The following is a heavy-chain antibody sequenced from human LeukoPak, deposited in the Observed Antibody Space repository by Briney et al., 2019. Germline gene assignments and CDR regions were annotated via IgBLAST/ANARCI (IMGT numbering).Heavy chain of an antibody. CDR3: ARDIRQQLVPGWFDL. CDR1: GFSFSSYG. CDR2: IRYDGSNK. D-gene: IGHD6-13*01. Sequence: GGSLRLSCAASGFSFSSYGMYWVRQAPGKGLEWVAFIRYDGSNKYYADSVKGRFTISRDNSKNTLYLQMNSLRAEDTAVYYCARDIRQQLVPGWFDLWGRGTLVTVSS. J-gene: IGHJ2*01. V-gene: IGHV3-30*02.